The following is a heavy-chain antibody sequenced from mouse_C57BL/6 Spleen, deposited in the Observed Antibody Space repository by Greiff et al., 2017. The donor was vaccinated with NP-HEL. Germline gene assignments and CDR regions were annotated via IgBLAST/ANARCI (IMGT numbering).Heavy chain of an antibody. CDR1: GFSLTSYG. D-gene: IGHD3-2*02. CDR2: IWSGGST. J-gene: IGHJ4*01. CDR3: ARYKDSSGYYYYAMDY. V-gene: IGHV2-2*01. Sequence: QVQLQQSGPGLVQPSQSLSITCTVSGFSLTSYGVHWVRQSPGKGLEWLGVIWSGGSTDYNAAFISRLSISKDNSKSQVFFKMNSLQADDTAIYYCARYKDSSGYYYYAMDYWGQGTSVTVSS.